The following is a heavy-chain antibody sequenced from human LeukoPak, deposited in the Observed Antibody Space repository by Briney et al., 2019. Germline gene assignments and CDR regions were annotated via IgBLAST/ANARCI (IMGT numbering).Heavy chain of an antibody. V-gene: IGHV3-30*02. J-gene: IGHJ4*02. D-gene: IGHD3-22*01. CDR3: AKDRAYYDSSGYGN. Sequence: GGSLRLSCAASGFTFSSYGMHWVRQAPGKGLEWVAFIRYDGSNKYYADSVKGRFTISRDNSKNTLYLQMNSLRAEDTALYYCAKDRAYYDSSGYGNWGQGTLVTVSP. CDR2: IRYDGSNK. CDR1: GFTFSSYG.